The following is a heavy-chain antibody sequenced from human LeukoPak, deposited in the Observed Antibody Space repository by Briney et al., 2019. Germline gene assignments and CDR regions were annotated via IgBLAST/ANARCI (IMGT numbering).Heavy chain of an antibody. CDR1: GYTFSTYS. Sequence: GASVKVSCKASGYTFSTYSITWVRQAPGQGLEWMGWINGYDGDTKSVEKVRGRVAMTTDTSTSTAYMELRSLTPDDTAVYYCARDADGPGTLLDYWGQGTLLTVS. CDR3: ARDADGPGTLLDY. D-gene: IGHD3-10*01. CDR2: INGYDGDT. V-gene: IGHV1-18*01. J-gene: IGHJ4*02.